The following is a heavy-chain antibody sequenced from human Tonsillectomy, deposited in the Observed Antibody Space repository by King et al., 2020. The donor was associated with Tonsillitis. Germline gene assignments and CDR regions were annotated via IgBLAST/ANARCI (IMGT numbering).Heavy chain of an antibody. CDR2: IIPVFGTT. CDR3: ARENDDSGGAFDV. CDR1: GGTFSNYA. Sequence: VQLVESGAEVKRPGSSVKVSCKASGGTFSNYAVSWVRQAPGQGLEWMGGIIPVFGTTKYAQKFQGRVTINADKSTTTAYMELSSLRSEDTAVYYCARENDDSGGAFDVWGQGTMVTVSS. D-gene: IGHD3-22*01. V-gene: IGHV1-69*06. J-gene: IGHJ3*01.